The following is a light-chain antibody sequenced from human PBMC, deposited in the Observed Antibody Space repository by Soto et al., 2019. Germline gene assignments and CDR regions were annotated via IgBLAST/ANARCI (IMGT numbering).Light chain of an antibody. CDR1: QSVSSY. Sequence: EIVLTQSPATLSLSPGERATLSCRASQSVSSYLAWYQQKPGQAPSLLIYDASIRATGIPARFSGSGSGTDFTLTISSLEPEDFAVYYCQQRSNWPRGTFGQGTKVDIK. CDR2: DAS. CDR3: QQRSNWPRGT. J-gene: IGKJ1*01. V-gene: IGKV3-11*01.